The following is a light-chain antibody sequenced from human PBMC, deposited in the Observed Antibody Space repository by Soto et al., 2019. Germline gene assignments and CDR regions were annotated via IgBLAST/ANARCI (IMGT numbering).Light chain of an antibody. V-gene: IGKV3-20*01. CDR1: QSFSSNY. J-gene: IGKJ1*01. CDR2: GAT. Sequence: EIVLTQPPGTLSLSPGERATLSCRASQSFSSNYLAWYQQKPGQAPRILIYGATTRATGIPDRFSGSESGTDFTLTISRLEPEDSAVYYCQQYSSVWTFGQGTKV. CDR3: QQYSSVWT.